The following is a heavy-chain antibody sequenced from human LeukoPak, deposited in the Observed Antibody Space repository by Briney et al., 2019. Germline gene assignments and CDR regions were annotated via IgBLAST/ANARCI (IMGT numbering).Heavy chain of an antibody. CDR2: IIPIFGTA. CDR1: GGTFSSYA. CDR3: ARSARDSSGYYNDY. J-gene: IGHJ4*02. D-gene: IGHD3-22*01. Sequence: ASVKVSCKASGGTFSSYAISWVRQATGQGLEWMGGIIPIFGTANYAQKFQGRVTITADESTSTAYMELSSLRSEDTAVYYCARSARDSSGYYNDYWGQGTLFTVSS. V-gene: IGHV1-69*13.